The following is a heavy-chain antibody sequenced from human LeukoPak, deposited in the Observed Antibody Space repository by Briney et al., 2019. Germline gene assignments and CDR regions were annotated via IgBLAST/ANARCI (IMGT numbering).Heavy chain of an antibody. D-gene: IGHD4-17*01. CDR3: ARGGDYGDYPYYYYGMDV. CDR2: IYHSGST. CDR1: GGSISSGAYS. V-gene: IGHV4-30-2*01. J-gene: IGHJ6*02. Sequence: PSETLSLTCAVSGGSISSGAYSWSWIRQPPGKGLEWIGYIYHSGSTYYNPSLKSRVTISVDRSKNQFSLKLSSVTAADTAVYYCARGGDYGDYPYYYYGMDVWGQGTTVTVSS.